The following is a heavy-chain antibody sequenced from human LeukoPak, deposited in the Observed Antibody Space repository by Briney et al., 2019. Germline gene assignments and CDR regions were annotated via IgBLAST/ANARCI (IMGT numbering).Heavy chain of an antibody. CDR2: VIAMFGSA. CDR3: ARGGTATWLQLTGFYSFDV. D-gene: IGHD5-24*01. J-gene: IGHJ3*01. V-gene: IGHV1-69*05. Sequence: ASVKVSCKTSGGTFSSHTINWVRQAPGQGLEWMGGVIAMFGSAEYTQKFQGRVTITTDHSTNTAYMELRSLRYEDTAMYYCARGGTATWLQLTGFYSFDVWGQGTMVTVSS. CDR1: GGTFSSHT.